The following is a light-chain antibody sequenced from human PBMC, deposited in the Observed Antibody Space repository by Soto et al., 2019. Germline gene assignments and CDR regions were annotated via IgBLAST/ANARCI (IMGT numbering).Light chain of an antibody. CDR1: SSDVGASNY. V-gene: IGLV2-14*03. CDR3: SSKTISTTLVV. J-gene: IGLJ2*01. Sequence: QAVLTQPASVSGPPGQSITISCTGSSSDVGASNYVSWYRQHPGKAPKLIIYDVSRRPSGVSNRFSGSKSGNTASLTISGLLTEDEADYYCSSKTISTTLVVFGGGTKLTVL. CDR2: DVS.